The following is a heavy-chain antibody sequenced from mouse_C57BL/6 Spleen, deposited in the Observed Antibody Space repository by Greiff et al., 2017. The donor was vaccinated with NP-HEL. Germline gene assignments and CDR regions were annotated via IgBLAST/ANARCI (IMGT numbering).Heavy chain of an antibody. J-gene: IGHJ4*01. V-gene: IGHV1-61*01. CDR1: GYTFTSYW. Sequence: QVQLQQPGAELVRPGSSVKLSCKASGYTFTSYWMDWVKQRPGQGLEWIGNIYPSDSETHYNQKFKDKATLTVDKSSSTAYMQLSSLTSEDSAVYYCARGDYGSSYPYYYAMDYWGQGTSVTVSS. CDR2: IYPSDSET. D-gene: IGHD1-1*01. CDR3: ARGDYGSSYPYYYAMDY.